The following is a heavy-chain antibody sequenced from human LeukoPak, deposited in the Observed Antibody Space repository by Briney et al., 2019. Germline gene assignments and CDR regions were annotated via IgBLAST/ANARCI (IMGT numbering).Heavy chain of an antibody. CDR1: GGTFSSYA. V-gene: IGHV1-69*05. CDR2: IIPIFGTA. J-gene: IGHJ4*02. CDR3: AREKYYYDSSGYYRYQGYYFDY. Sequence: SVKVPCKASGGTFSSYAISWVRQAPGQGLEWMGRIIPIFGTANYAQKFQGRVTITTDESTSTAYMELSSLRSDDTAVYYCAREKYYYDSSGYYRYQGYYFDYWGQGTLVTVSS. D-gene: IGHD3-22*01.